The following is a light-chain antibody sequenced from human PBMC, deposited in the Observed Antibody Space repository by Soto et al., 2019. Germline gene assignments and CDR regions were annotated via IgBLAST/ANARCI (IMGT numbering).Light chain of an antibody. Sequence: IQMTQSPSTLSASVGDTVTITCRASQTISVSLAWYRQKPGKAPNLLIYDASTLQEGVPSRFSGSGSGTEFTLTVTRLQPDDFATYYCLQDYNYPLTFGGGTKVDIK. J-gene: IGKJ4*01. CDR3: LQDYNYPLT. V-gene: IGKV1-5*01. CDR1: QTISVS. CDR2: DAS.